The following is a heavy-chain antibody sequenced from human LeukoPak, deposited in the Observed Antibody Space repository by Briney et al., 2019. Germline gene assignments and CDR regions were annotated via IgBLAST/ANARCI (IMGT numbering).Heavy chain of an antibody. V-gene: IGHV1-18*01. D-gene: IGHD1-26*01. CDR3: ARGIDSASPPLGTFEI. Sequence: ASVKVSCKASGYTFTSYGISWVRQAPGQGLEWMGWISAYNGNTNYAQKLQGRVTMTRDTSTSTVYMELRSLRPDDTAVYYCARGIDSASPPLGTFEIWGQGTMVTVSS. CDR2: ISAYNGNT. CDR1: GYTFTSYG. J-gene: IGHJ3*02.